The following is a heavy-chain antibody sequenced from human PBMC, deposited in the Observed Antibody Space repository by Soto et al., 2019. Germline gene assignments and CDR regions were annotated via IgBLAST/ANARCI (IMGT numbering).Heavy chain of an antibody. D-gene: IGHD1-26*01. CDR1: SGPSSSHN. V-gene: IGHV4-59*08. J-gene: IGHJ6*02. CDR3: VRQGIDYLHGLVDV. Sequence: QVHVQQSGPGLVKPSETLSLSCTDSSGPSSSHNWGWIRQPPGRGLEWIGYVYYTGGTSYNPSIKSRVTISADTSTNHISLTLSSVTAADTAVYYCVRQGIDYLHGLVDVWGQGTTVSVSS. CDR2: VYYTGGT.